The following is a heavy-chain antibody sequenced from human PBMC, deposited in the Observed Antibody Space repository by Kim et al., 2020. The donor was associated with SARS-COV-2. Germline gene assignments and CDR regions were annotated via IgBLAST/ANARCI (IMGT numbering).Heavy chain of an antibody. CDR1: GFTFSSYA. CDR2: ISYDGSNK. CDR3: ARDEIPGIAAAGTKLDY. D-gene: IGHD6-13*01. J-gene: IGHJ4*02. Sequence: GGSLRLSCAASGFTFSSYAMHWVRQAPGKGLEWVAVISYDGSNKYYADSVKGRFTISRDNSKNTLYLQMNSLRAEDTAVYYCARDEIPGIAAAGTKLDYWGQGTLVTVSS. V-gene: IGHV3-30*04.